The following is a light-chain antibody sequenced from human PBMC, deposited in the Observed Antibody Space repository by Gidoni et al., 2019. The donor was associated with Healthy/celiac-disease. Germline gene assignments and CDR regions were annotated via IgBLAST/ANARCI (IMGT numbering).Light chain of an antibody. J-gene: IGLJ3*02. V-gene: IGLV2-14*03. CDR2: DVS. CDR3: SSYTSSSTPWV. CDR1: SSDVGVYNY. Sequence: QSALTQPASVSGPPDQSITISCTGTSSDVGVYNYVSWYQHHPGKAPKLMIYDVSNRPSWVSNRFSGSKSGNTASLTISGLQAEDEADYYCSSYTSSSTPWVFGGGTKLTVL.